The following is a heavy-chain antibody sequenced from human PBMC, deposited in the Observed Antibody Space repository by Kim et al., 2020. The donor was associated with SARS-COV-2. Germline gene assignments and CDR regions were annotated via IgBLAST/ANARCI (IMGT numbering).Heavy chain of an antibody. J-gene: IGHJ5*02. CDR1: GYTFTGYY. Sequence: ASVKVSCKASGYTFTGYYMHWVRQAPGQGLEWMGWINPNSGCTNYAQKFQGRVTMTRDTSISTAYMELSRLRSDDTAVYYCARAAVRGGDWFDPWGQGTLVTVSS. CDR2: INPNSGCT. D-gene: IGHD3-10*01. CDR3: ARAAVRGGDWFDP. V-gene: IGHV1-2*02.